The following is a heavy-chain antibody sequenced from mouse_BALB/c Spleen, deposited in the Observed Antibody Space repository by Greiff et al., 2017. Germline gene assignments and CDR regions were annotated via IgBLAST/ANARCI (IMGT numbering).Heavy chain of an antibody. CDR2: ISSGGSYT. CDR1: GFTFSSYA. CDR3: ARDPNSYYGNYGYAMDY. V-gene: IGHV5-9-4*01. J-gene: IGHJ4*01. D-gene: IGHD2-10*01. Sequence: EVHLVESGGGLVKPGGSLKLSCAASGFTFSSYAMSWVRQSPEKRLEWVAEISSGGSYTYYPDTVTGRFTISRDNAKNTLYLEMSSLRSEDTAMYYCARDPNSYYGNYGYAMDYWGQGTSVTVSS.